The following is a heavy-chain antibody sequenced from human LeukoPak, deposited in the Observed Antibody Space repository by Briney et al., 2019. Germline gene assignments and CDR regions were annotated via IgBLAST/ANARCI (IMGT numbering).Heavy chain of an antibody. J-gene: IGHJ4*02. CDR1: GFTFSSYA. CDR2: ISGSGDST. Sequence: GGSLRLSCAGPGFTFSSYAMSWVRQAPGKGLEWVSGISGSGDSTYFADSVKGRFTTSRDNSKNTLYLQMNSLRAEDTAVYYCAKALPPNLQLVPPYFDYWGQGTLVTVSS. D-gene: IGHD6-13*01. CDR3: AKALPPNLQLVPPYFDY. V-gene: IGHV3-23*01.